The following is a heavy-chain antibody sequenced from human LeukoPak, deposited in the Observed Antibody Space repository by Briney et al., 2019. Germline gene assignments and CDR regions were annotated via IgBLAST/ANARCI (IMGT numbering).Heavy chain of an antibody. CDR3: AKDPGITMVRGVITPDY. Sequence: GGSLRLSCAASGFTFSSYGMSWVRQAPGKGLEWVSAISGSGGSTYHADSVKGRFTISRDNSKNTLYLQMNSLRAEDTAVYYCAKDPGITMVRGVITPDYWGQGTLVTVSS. V-gene: IGHV3-23*01. CDR1: GFTFSSYG. CDR2: ISGSGGST. D-gene: IGHD3-10*01. J-gene: IGHJ4*02.